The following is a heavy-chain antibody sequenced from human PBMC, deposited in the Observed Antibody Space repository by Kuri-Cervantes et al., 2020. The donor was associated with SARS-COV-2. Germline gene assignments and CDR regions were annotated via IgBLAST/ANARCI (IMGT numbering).Heavy chain of an antibody. D-gene: IGHD6-19*01. V-gene: IGHV3-21*01. CDR2: ISSSSSYI. Sequence: GESLKISCAASGFTFSSYSMNWVRQAPGKGLEWVSSISSSSSYIYYADSVKGRFTISRDNAKNSLYLQMNSLRAEDTAVYYCARAPTLPVAGGFDYWGQGTLVTVSS. CDR3: ARAPTLPVAGGFDY. J-gene: IGHJ4*02. CDR1: GFTFSSYS.